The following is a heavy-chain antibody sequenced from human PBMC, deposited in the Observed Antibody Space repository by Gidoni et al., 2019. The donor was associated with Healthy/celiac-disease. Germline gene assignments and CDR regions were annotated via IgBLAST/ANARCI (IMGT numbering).Heavy chain of an antibody. CDR3: ARVGFVDVVRGVMGGDYYYMDV. J-gene: IGHJ6*03. V-gene: IGHV4-4*02. Sequence: QVQLQESGPGLVKPSGTLSLTCAVSGGSISSSNWWSWVRQPPGKGLEWIGEIYHSGSTNYNPSLKSRVTISVDKSKNQFSLKLSSVTAADTAVYYCARVGFVDVVRGVMGGDYYYMDVWGKGTTVTVSS. CDR1: GGSISSSNW. D-gene: IGHD3-10*01. CDR2: IYHSGST.